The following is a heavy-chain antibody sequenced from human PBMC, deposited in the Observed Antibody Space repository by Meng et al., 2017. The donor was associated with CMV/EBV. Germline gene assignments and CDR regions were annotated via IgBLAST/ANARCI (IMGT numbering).Heavy chain of an antibody. CDR1: GYSFTSYW. D-gene: IGHD3-16*01. V-gene: IGHV5-51*01. J-gene: IGHJ4*02. CDR2: MYPRDSDI. CDR3: ARPTVVGGRPRTFDY. Sequence: GGSLRLSCKGSGYSFTSYWIGWVRQTPEKGLEWMGIMYPRDSDIRYSPSFQGQVTISADKSISTAYLQWSTLKPSDTAIYYCARPTVVGGRPRTFDYWGQGTLVTVSS.